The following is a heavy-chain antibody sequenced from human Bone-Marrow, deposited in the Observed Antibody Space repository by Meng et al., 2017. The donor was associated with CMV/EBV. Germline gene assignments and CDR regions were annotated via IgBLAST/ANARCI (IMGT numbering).Heavy chain of an antibody. CDR1: GGSFSGYY. CDR2: IYHSGST. J-gene: IGHJ6*04. V-gene: IGHV4-34*01. Sequence: SETLSLTCAVYGGSFSGYYWSWIRQPPGKGLEWIGEIYHSGSTNYNPSLKSRVTILVDTSKNQFSLKLISVTAADTAVYYCSRGLRYCSSTSCYRPYYYYYYGMDVWGEGTTVTVSS. CDR3: SRGLRYCSSTSCYRPYYYYYYGMDV. D-gene: IGHD2-2*02.